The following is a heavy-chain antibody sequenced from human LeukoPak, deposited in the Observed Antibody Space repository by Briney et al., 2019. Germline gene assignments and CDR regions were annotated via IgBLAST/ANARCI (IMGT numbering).Heavy chain of an antibody. CDR2: ISGSGGST. J-gene: IGHJ5*02. CDR3: AKLQFGPSPVGDWFDP. Sequence: PGGSLGLSCAASGFTFSSYAMSWVRQAPGKGLEWVSAISGSGGSTYYADPVKGRFTISRDNSKNTLYLQMNSLRAEDTAVYYCAKLQFGPSPVGDWFDPWGQGTLVTVSS. D-gene: IGHD3-16*01. V-gene: IGHV3-23*01. CDR1: GFTFSSYA.